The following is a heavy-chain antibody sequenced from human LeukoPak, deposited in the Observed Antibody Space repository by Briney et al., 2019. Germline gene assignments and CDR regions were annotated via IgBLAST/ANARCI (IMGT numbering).Heavy chain of an antibody. CDR1: GGTFSSYA. D-gene: IGHD2-15*01. CDR3: ARAMTATYCSGGSCLSY. J-gene: IGHJ4*02. Sequence: ASVKVSCKASGGTFSSYAISWVRQAPGQGLEWMGGIIPIFGTANYAQKFQGRVTITADKSTSTAYMELSSLRSEDTAVYYCARAMTATYCSGGSCLSYWGQGTLVTVSS. CDR2: IIPIFGTA. V-gene: IGHV1-69*06.